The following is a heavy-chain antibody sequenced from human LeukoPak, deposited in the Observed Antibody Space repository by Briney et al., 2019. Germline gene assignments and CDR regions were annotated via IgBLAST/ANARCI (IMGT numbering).Heavy chain of an antibody. Sequence: GGYLRLYCAASGFTFSSYAMSWVRQAPGKGLEWGSAISGSGGSTYYEDSVKGRFTLSRDNSKNTLYLQMNSLRAEDTAVYYCAKEPYYGDYFDYWGQGTLVTVSS. D-gene: IGHD4-17*01. CDR1: GFTFSSYA. CDR2: ISGSGGST. CDR3: AKEPYYGDYFDY. J-gene: IGHJ4*02. V-gene: IGHV3-23*01.